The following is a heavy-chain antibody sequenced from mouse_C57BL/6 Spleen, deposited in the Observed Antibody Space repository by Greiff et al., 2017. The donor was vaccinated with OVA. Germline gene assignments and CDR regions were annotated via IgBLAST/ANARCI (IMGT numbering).Heavy chain of an antibody. D-gene: IGHD2-10*02. V-gene: IGHV1-50*01. CDR3: ARGSSMVVHFDY. CDR2: IDPSDSYT. J-gene: IGHJ2*01. CDR1: GYTFTSYW. Sequence: QVQLQQPGAELVKPGASVKLSCKASGYTFTSYWMQWVKQRPGQGLEWIGEIDPSDSYTNYNQKFKGKATLTVDTSSSTAYMQRSSLTSEYSAVYYCARGSSMVVHFDYWGQGTTLTVSS.